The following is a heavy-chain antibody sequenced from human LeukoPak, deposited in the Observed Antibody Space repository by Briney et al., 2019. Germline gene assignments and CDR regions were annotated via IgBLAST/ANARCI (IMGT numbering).Heavy chain of an antibody. Sequence: ASVKVSCKASGYTFTGYYMHWVRQAPGQGLEWMGWISAYNGNTNYAQKLQGRVTMTTDTSTSTAYMELRSLRSDDTAVYYCAGPGDLWTGPSHYWGQGTLVTVSS. CDR3: AGPGDLWTGPSHY. CDR1: GYTFTGYY. J-gene: IGHJ4*02. V-gene: IGHV1-18*04. CDR2: ISAYNGNT. D-gene: IGHD7-27*01.